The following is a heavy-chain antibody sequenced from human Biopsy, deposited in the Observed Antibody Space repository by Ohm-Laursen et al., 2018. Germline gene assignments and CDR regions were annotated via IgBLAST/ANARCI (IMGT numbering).Heavy chain of an antibody. CDR2: ISYSRDT. CDR3: AKHGSGWTGDDAFHI. CDR1: GGSISGSS. Sequence: TLSLTCTVSGGSISGSSWSWIRQAPGKGLVWIGYISYSRDTNYNPSLKSRITISVDTSKNQFSLKLTSVTAADTAVYYCAKHGSGWTGDDAFHIWGQGTMVTVSS. J-gene: IGHJ3*02. D-gene: IGHD6-19*01. V-gene: IGHV4-59*08.